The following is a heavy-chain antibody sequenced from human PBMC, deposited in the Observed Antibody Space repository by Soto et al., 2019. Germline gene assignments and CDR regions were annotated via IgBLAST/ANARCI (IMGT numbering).Heavy chain of an antibody. CDR1: GFTFSSYG. V-gene: IGHV3-33*01. Sequence: QVQLVESGGGVVQPGRSLRLSCVASGFTFSSYGMHWVRQAPGKGLEWVAVVWYDGGNEYYADSVKGRFTISRDNSKKTMYLQMNSMGVEATAVYYCARGGRDCSSTSCPLGDYWGQGTLVTVSS. CDR3: ARGGRDCSSTSCPLGDY. J-gene: IGHJ4*02. D-gene: IGHD2-2*01. CDR2: VWYDGGNE.